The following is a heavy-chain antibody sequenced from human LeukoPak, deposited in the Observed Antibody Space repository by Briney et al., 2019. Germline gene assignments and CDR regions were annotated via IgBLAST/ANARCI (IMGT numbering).Heavy chain of an antibody. Sequence: ASVKVSCKASGYTFTSYYMHWVRQGPGQGLEWMGIIIPSGGSTSSAQKFQGRVTMTRDTSTNTVYMELSSLRSEDTAVFYCVRGASSIAALNPFWYFDLWGRGTLVTVS. D-gene: IGHD6-6*01. CDR2: IIPSGGST. CDR1: GYTFTSYY. V-gene: IGHV1-46*01. J-gene: IGHJ2*01. CDR3: VRGASSIAALNPFWYFDL.